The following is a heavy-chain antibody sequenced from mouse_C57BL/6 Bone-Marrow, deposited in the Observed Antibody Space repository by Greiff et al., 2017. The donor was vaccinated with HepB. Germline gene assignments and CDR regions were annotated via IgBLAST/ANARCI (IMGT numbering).Heavy chain of an antibody. CDR2: INPNNGGT. V-gene: IGHV1-26*01. D-gene: IGHD1-1*01. Sequence: EVQLQQSGPELVKPGASVKISCKASGYTFTDYYMNWVKQSHGKSLEWIGDINPNNGGTSYNQKFKGKATLTVDKSSSTAYMELRSLTSEDSAVYYCARWVITTVVETVYAMDYWGQGTSVTVSS. CDR1: GYTFTDYY. CDR3: ARWVITTVVETVYAMDY. J-gene: IGHJ4*01.